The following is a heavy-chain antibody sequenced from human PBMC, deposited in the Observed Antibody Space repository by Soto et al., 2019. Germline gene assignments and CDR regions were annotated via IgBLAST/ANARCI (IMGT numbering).Heavy chain of an antibody. CDR2: IRSRANSFAT. D-gene: IGHD2-2*02. CDR3: ARGQGAAIGDYYYHGMDV. J-gene: IGHJ6*02. Sequence: GGSLRLSCAASGFIFRGFAIHWVRPAFGERLECVGRIRSRANSFATSSAASVKGRFTFSRDDSKNTAYLQMNTLKPEDTAVYYCARGQGAAIGDYYYHGMDVWGQGTTVTVSS. CDR1: GFIFRGFA. V-gene: IGHV3-73*01.